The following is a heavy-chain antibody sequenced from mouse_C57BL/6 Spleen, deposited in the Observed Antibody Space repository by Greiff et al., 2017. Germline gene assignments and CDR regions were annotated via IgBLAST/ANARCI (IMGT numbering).Heavy chain of an antibody. CDR3: ARSRQLRLHAMDY. CDR2: IDPSDSET. J-gene: IGHJ4*01. D-gene: IGHD3-2*02. Sequence: VQLQQPGAELVRPGSSVKLSCKASGYTFTSYWMHWVKQRPIQGLEWIGNIDPSDSETHYNQKFKDKATLTVDKSSSTAYMQLSSLTSEDSAVYYCARSRQLRLHAMDYWGQGTSVTVSS. V-gene: IGHV1-52*01. CDR1: GYTFTSYW.